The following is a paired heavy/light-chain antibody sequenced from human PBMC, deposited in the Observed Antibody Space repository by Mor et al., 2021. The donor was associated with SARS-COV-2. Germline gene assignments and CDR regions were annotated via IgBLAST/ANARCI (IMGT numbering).Light chain of an antibody. CDR2: LGS. CDR1: QSLLHSNGYNY. CDR3: MQALQTPLGYT. V-gene: IGKV2-28*01. Sequence: DIVMTQSPLSLPVTPGEPASISCRSSQSLLHSNGYNYLDWYLQKPGQSPQLLIYLGSNRASGVPDRFSGSGSGTDFTLKISRVEAEDVGVYYCMQALQTPLGYTFGQGTKLEIK. J-gene: IGKJ2*01.
Heavy chain of an antibody. CDR2: INPSGGST. V-gene: IGHV1-46*01. CDR1: GYTFTSYY. CDR3: ARESVVAATLTYYYYYGMDV. J-gene: IGHJ6*02. D-gene: IGHD2-15*01. Sequence: QVQLVQSGAEVKKPGASVKVSCKASGYTFTSYYMHWVRQAPGQGLEWMGIINPSGGSTSYAQKFQGRVTMTRDTSTSTVYMELSSLRSEDTAVYYCARESVVAATLTYYYYYGMDVWGQGTTVTVSS.